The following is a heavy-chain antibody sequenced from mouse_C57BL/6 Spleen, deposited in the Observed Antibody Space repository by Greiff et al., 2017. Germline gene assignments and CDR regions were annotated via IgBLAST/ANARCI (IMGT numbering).Heavy chain of an antibody. CDR2: FHPYNDDT. CDR1: GYTFTTYP. D-gene: IGHD1-1*01. CDR3: ASAYYGSNYKYFDY. V-gene: IGHV1-47*01. Sequence: QVQLQQSGAELVKPGASVKMSCKASGYTFTTYPIEWMKQNHGKSLEWIGNFHPYNDDTKYNEKFKGKDTLTVEKSSSTVYLELSRLTSDDSAVYYCASAYYGSNYKYFDYWGQGTTLTVSS. J-gene: IGHJ2*01.